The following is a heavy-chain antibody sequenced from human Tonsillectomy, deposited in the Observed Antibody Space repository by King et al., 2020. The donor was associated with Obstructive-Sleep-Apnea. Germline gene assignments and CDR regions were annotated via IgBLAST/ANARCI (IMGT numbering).Heavy chain of an antibody. J-gene: IGHJ3*02. CDR2: IYYSGRT. V-gene: IGHV4-59*01. CDR1: GGSISNYY. CDR3: ARGVPRSKLESGWAPFDN. Sequence: QLQESGPGLVKPSETLSLTCTVSGGSISNYYWTWIRQPPGKGLEWIGYIYYSGRTNCNPSLKSRVTVSVDTSKNQLSLNLTSLTATDTAVYYCARGVPRSKLESGWAPFDNWGQGTMVTVSS. D-gene: IGHD6-19*01.